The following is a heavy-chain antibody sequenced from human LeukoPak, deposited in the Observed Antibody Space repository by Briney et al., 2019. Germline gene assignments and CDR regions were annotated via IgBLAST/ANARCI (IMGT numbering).Heavy chain of an antibody. J-gene: IGHJ4*02. CDR1: GYTFTIYD. D-gene: IGHD2-2*01. CDR3: ARDGSLRGYCSSTSCYEFDY. CDR2: ISAYNGNT. V-gene: IGHV1-18*01. Sequence: GASVKVSCKASGYTFTIYDINWVRQATGQGLECMGWISAYNGNTNYAQKLQGTVTMTTDTATSTAYTAMRSLRSADTAVYYCARDGSLRGYCSSTSCYEFDYWGQGTLVTVSS.